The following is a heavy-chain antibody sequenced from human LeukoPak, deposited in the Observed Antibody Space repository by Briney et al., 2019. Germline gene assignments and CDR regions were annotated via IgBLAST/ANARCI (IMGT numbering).Heavy chain of an antibody. CDR1: GFTFSSYA. CDR2: ISYDGSNK. Sequence: GGSLRLSCAASGFTFSSYAMHWVRQAPSKGLEWVAVISYDGSNKYYADSVKGRFTISRDNSKNTLYLQMNSLRAEDTAVYYCARVIAVAGTSDYWGQGTLVTVSS. V-gene: IGHV3-30-3*01. J-gene: IGHJ4*02. CDR3: ARVIAVAGTSDY. D-gene: IGHD6-19*01.